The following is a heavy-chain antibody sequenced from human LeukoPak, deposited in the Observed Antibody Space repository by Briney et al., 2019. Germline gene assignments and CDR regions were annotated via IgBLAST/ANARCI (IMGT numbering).Heavy chain of an antibody. CDR3: ARSRHSYDSSGFPHY. V-gene: IGHV3-20*04. Sequence: GGSLRLSCTTSGVTFGDYAMTWVRQAPGKGLEWVSGINWNGGSTGYADSVKGRFTISRDNAKNSLYLQMNSLRAEDTALYYCARSRHSYDSSGFPHYWGQGTLVTVSS. CDR2: INWNGGST. CDR1: GVTFGDYA. J-gene: IGHJ4*02. D-gene: IGHD3-22*01.